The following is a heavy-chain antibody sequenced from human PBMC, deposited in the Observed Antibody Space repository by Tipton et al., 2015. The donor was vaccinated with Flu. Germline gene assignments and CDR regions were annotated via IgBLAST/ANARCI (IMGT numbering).Heavy chain of an antibody. CDR2: IYTSGST. J-gene: IGHJ2*01. CDR3: ARSYGSGSLLLYWYFDL. D-gene: IGHD3-10*01. CDR1: GGSISSYY. Sequence: TLSLTCIVSGGSISSYYWSWIRQPAGKGLEWIGRIYTSGSTNYNPSLKSRVTMSVDTSKNQFSLKLSSVTAADTAVYYSARSYGSGSLLLYWYFDLWGRGTLVTVSS. V-gene: IGHV4-4*07.